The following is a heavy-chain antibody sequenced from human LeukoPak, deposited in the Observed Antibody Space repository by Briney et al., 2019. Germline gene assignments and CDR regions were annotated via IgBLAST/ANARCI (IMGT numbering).Heavy chain of an antibody. Sequence: PSETXXLTCTVSGYSISSGYYWGWIRPPPGKGLEWIGTIYGSGSTYYNPSLKRRVTISVDTYRNQLSLQLSSVTAADTAVYYCARNAGDYTKPSDYWGQGTLVTVSS. V-gene: IGHV4-38-2*02. CDR2: IYGSGST. CDR3: ARNAGDYTKPSDY. CDR1: GYSISSGYY. D-gene: IGHD4-11*01. J-gene: IGHJ4*02.